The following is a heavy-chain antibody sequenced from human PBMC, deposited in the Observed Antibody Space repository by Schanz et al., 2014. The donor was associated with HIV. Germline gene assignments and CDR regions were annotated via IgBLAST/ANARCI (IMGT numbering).Heavy chain of an antibody. J-gene: IGHJ4*02. D-gene: IGHD1-26*01. CDR2: IVPIFGTA. CDR1: GGTFRTFA. CDR3: ASLVGATGLELDY. Sequence: QVPLVQSGAEVKKPGSSVKVSCKTFGGTFRTFAISWVRQAPGQGLEWMGGIVPIFGTANSAQRFQGRVTITADKSTSTAYMELRSLRSDDTAVYYCASLVGATGLELDYWGQGTLVTVSS. V-gene: IGHV1-69*06.